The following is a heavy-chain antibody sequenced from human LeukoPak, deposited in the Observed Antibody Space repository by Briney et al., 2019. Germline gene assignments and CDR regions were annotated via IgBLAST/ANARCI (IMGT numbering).Heavy chain of an antibody. CDR1: GYTFTGYY. V-gene: IGHV1-2*02. J-gene: IGHJ5*02. D-gene: IGHD2-2*01. Sequence: ASVKVSCKASGYTFTGYYMHWVRQAPGQGLEWTGWINPNSGGTNYAQKFQGRVTMTRDTPISTAYMELSRLRSDDTAVYYCARGGDIVVVPAALSWFDPWGQGTLVTVSS. CDR3: ARGGDIVVVPAALSWFDP. CDR2: INPNSGGT.